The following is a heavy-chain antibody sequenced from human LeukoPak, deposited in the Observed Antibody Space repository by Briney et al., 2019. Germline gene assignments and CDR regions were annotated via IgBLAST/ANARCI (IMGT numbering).Heavy chain of an antibody. CDR2: IYSGGST. CDR3: AKIWEAGIAVAGTVY. V-gene: IGHV3-66*01. Sequence: GGSLRLSCAASGFTVSSNYMSWVRQAPGKGLEWVSVIYSGGSTYYADSVKGRFTISRDNSKNTLYLQMNSLRAEDTAVYYCAKIWEAGIAVAGTVYWGQGTLVTVSS. CDR1: GFTVSSNY. D-gene: IGHD6-19*01. J-gene: IGHJ4*02.